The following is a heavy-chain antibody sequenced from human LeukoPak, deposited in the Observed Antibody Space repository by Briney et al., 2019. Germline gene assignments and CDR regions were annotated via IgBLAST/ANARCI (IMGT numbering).Heavy chain of an antibody. J-gene: IGHJ6*02. CDR3: ARDRLDGYSGYDYYYYYGMDV. CDR2: INPSGGST. CDR1: GYTFTSYY. D-gene: IGHD5-12*01. V-gene: IGHV1-46*01. Sequence: GASVKVSCKASGYTFTSYYMHWVRQAPGQGLEWMGIINPSGGSTSYAQKFQGRVTMTRDTSTSTVYMEPSSLRSEDTAVYYCARDRLDGYSGYDYYYYYGMDVGGQGTTVTVSS.